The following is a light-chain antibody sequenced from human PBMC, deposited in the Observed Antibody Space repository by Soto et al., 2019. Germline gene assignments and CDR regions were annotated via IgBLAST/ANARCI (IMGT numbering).Light chain of an antibody. CDR3: QQNNNYPPT. Sequence: DIQLTQSPSFLAASVGDRVSITCRASQGFIDYLAWYQQKPGKAPKLLIYAASTLHSGVPSRFRGSGSPTQFNLTIRSIPPQDFEPYYCQQNNNYPPTFRGGTKLEIK. J-gene: IGKJ4*01. CDR2: AAS. CDR1: QGFIDY. V-gene: IGKV1-9*01.